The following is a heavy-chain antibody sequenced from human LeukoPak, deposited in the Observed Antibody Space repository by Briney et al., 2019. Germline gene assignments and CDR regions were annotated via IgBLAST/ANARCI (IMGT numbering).Heavy chain of an antibody. CDR1: GYTLTELS. CDR2: FDPEDCET. CDR3: ATVLCSSTSCYLGAFDI. V-gene: IGHV1-24*01. J-gene: IGHJ3*02. D-gene: IGHD2-2*01. Sequence: ASVKLSCKVSGYTLTELSMHWVRQAPGKGLEWMGGFDPEDCETISAQEFQGRVTMTEDTSTDTAYLELSSLRSEDTAVYYCATVLCSSTSCYLGAFDIWGQGTMVTVSS.